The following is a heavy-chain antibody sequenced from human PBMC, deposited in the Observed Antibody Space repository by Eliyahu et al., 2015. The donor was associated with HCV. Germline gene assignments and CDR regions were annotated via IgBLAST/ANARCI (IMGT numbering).Heavy chain of an antibody. D-gene: IGHD6-13*01. V-gene: IGHV3-30*03. J-gene: IGHJ6*02. Sequence: QVQLVESGGGVVQPGXSLXLXXVASGFTFSSYGXPWVRQAPGKGLEWVAITSYDGSNKYYADSVKGRFTISRDNSKNTLYLEMNSLRLDDTAVYYCARSVXSSPGDVWGQGTTVTVSS. CDR2: TSYDGSNK. CDR3: ARSVXSSPGDV. CDR1: GFTFSSYG.